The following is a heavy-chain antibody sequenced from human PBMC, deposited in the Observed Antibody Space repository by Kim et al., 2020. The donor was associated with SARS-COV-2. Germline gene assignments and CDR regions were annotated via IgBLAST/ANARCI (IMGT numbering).Heavy chain of an antibody. CDR3: ARAQWGDTAMDGWDY. D-gene: IGHD5-18*01. CDR2: ISSSSSYI. CDR1: GFTFSSYS. V-gene: IGHV3-21*01. J-gene: IGHJ4*02. Sequence: GGSLRLSCAASGFTFSSYSMNWVRQAPGKGLEWVSSISSSSSYIYYADSVKGRFTISRDNAKNSLYLQMNSLRAEDTAVYYCARAQWGDTAMDGWDYWGQGTLVTVSS.